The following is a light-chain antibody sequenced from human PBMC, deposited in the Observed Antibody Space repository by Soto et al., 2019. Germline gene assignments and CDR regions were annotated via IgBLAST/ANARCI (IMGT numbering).Light chain of an antibody. CDR1: SSDVGGFIF. J-gene: IGLJ1*01. CDR2: DVS. CDR3: VSYTTSASYV. Sequence: QSALTQPASVSGSPGQSITISCTGTSSDVGGFIFVSWYQQHPGRAPKLMIYDVSNRPSGVSNRFSGSKSGNTASLTISGLLADDDADYYCVSYTTSASYVFGTGTQLTVL. V-gene: IGLV2-14*01.